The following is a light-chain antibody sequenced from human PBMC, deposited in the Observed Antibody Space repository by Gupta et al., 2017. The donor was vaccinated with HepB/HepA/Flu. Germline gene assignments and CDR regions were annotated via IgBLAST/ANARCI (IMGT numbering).Light chain of an antibody. Sequence: DIVMTQSPDSLAVSLGGRATINCKSSRSVLYPSNNKNHLAWYQQKSGQPPKLLIYWASTRESGVPDRFSGSGSGTDFTLTISSRQAEDVAVYFCQQFYSIPVTFGGGTKVEIK. CDR3: QQFYSIPVT. CDR1: RSVLYPSNNKNH. CDR2: WAS. V-gene: IGKV4-1*01. J-gene: IGKJ4*01.